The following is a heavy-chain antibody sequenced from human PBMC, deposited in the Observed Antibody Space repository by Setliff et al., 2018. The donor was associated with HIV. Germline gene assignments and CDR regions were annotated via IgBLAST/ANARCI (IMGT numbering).Heavy chain of an antibody. Sequence: KASETLSLTCTVSGGSVSSSSHYWGWIRQSPGKGLEWIGEINHSGSTNYNPSLKSRVTISVDTSKNQFSLKLSSVTAADTAVYYCARRPRIVGVRKNAFDIWGQGTMVTVSS. CDR3: ARRPRIVGVRKNAFDI. J-gene: IGHJ3*02. D-gene: IGHD1-26*01. V-gene: IGHV4-39*07. CDR2: INHSGST. CDR1: GGSVSSSSHY.